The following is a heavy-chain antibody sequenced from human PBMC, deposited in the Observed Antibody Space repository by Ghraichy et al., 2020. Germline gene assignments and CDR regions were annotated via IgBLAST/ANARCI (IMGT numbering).Heavy chain of an antibody. CDR3: ARGGVDDSSGYHAFDI. V-gene: IGHV1-18*01. Sequence: ASVKVSCKASGYTFTSYGISWVRQAPGQGLEWMGWISAYNGNTNYAQKLQGRVTMTTDTSTSTAYMELRSLRSDDTAVYYCARGGVDDSSGYHAFDIWGQGTMVTVSS. CDR1: GYTFTSYG. D-gene: IGHD3-22*01. CDR2: ISAYNGNT. J-gene: IGHJ3*02.